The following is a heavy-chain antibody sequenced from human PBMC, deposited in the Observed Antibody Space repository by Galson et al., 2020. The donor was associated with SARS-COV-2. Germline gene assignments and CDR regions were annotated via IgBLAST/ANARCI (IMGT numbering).Heavy chain of an antibody. CDR3: ARANGLITIFGVVIIQSFDY. D-gene: IGHD3-3*01. V-gene: IGHV4-30-4*01. Sequence: ETSQTLSLTCTVSGGSLSSGDYYWSWIRQPPGKGLEWIGYIYYSGSTYYNPSLKSRVTISVDTSKNQFSLKLSSVTAADTAVYYCARANGLITIFGVVIIQSFDYWGQGSLVTVSA. J-gene: IGHJ4*02. CDR2: IYYSGST. CDR1: GGSLSSGDYY.